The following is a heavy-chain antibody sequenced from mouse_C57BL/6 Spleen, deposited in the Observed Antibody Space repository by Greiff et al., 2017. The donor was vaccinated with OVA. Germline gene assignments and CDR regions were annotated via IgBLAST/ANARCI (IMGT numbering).Heavy chain of an antibody. V-gene: IGHV14-2*01. CDR2: IDPEDGET. Sequence: VQLQQSGAELVKPGASVKLSCTASGFNIKDYYMHWVKQRTEQGLEWIGRIDPEDGETKYASKFQGKATITADTTSDTANLQLSSLTSGDTAVYYFARRGITTVVAFDYWGQGTTLTVSS. J-gene: IGHJ2*01. CDR3: ARRGITTVVAFDY. D-gene: IGHD1-1*01. CDR1: GFNIKDYY.